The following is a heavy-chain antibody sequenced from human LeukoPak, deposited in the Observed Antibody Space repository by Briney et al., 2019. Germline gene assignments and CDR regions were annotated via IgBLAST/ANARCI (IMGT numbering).Heavy chain of an antibody. CDR3: AREKVVPAAIEEGFDY. D-gene: IGHD2-2*02. V-gene: IGHV1-2*02. J-gene: IGHJ4*02. CDR2: INPNSGGT. Sequence: ASVKVSCKASGYTFTGYYMHWVRQAPGQGLEWMGWINPNSGGTNYAQKFQGRVTMTRDMSISTAYMELSRLRSDDTAVYYCAREKVVPAAIEEGFDYWGQGTLVTVSS. CDR1: GYTFTGYY.